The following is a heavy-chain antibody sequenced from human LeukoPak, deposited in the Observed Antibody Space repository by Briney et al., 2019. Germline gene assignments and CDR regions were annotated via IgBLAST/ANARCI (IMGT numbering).Heavy chain of an antibody. Sequence: GASVKVSCKASGYTFTSYGTSWVRQAPGQGLEWMGWISAYNGNTNYAQKLQGRVTMTTDTSTSTAYMELRSLRSDDTAVYYCARDLYYYDSSGWIPFDYWGQGTLVTVSS. CDR1: GYTFTSYG. CDR3: ARDLYYYDSSGWIPFDY. CDR2: ISAYNGNT. D-gene: IGHD3-22*01. V-gene: IGHV1-18*01. J-gene: IGHJ4*02.